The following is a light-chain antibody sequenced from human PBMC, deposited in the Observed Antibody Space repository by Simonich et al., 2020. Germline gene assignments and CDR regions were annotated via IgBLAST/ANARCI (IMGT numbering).Light chain of an antibody. V-gene: IGLV6-57*01. CDR3: QSYDSSNHRGV. Sequence: NFMLTQPHSVSESPGKTVTISCTRSSGSIASNYVQWYQQRPGSSPTPVIYEDNQRPSGVPYRFSGSIDSSSNSASLTISGLKTEDEADYYCQSYDSSNHRGVFGGGTKLTVL. CDR2: EDN. CDR1: SGSIASNY. J-gene: IGLJ2*01.